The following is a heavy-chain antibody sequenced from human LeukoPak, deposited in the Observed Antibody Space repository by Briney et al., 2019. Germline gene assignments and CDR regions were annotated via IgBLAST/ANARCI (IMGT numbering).Heavy chain of an antibody. CDR2: INPDSGDT. CDR1: GYTFTGCY. Sequence: ASVKVYCKASGYTFTGCYMHWVRQAPGQGLEWMGWINPDSGDTNYAQKFQGRVTMTRDTSINTAYMELSRLTSDDTAVYYCARGSSSGWSGSDYWGQGTLVTVSS. CDR3: ARGSSSGWSGSDY. J-gene: IGHJ4*02. V-gene: IGHV1-2*02. D-gene: IGHD6-19*01.